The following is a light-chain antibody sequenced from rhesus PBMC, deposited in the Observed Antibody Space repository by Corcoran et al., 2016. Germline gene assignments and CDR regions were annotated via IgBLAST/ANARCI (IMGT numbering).Light chain of an antibody. J-gene: IGKJ3*01. CDR1: QGITND. CDR3: QHYYSTPFT. Sequence: DIQMTQSPSSLSASVGDRVTITCRASQGITNDLAWYKQKPGETPKLLIYEASSLQSGIPSRFSGSGSGTDFTLTISSLQPEDFATYYGQHYYSTPFTFGPGTKRDIK. V-gene: IGKV1-25*01. CDR2: EAS.